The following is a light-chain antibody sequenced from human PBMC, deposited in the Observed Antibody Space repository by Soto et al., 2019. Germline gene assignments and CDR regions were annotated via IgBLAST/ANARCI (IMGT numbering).Light chain of an antibody. CDR3: SAYTGSTTAVV. CDR2: QVS. J-gene: IGLJ2*01. V-gene: IGLV2-14*01. Sequence: QSALTQPASVSGSPEQSITISCAGTSSDVGSYNYVSRYQQHPGKAPKLMIYQVSDRPSGVSNRFSGSKSGNTASLTISGLQAEDEAYYYCSAYTGSTTAVVFGGGTKLTVL. CDR1: SSDVGSYNY.